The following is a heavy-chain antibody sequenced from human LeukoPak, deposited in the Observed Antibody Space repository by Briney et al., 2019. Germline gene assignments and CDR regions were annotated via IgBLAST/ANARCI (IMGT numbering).Heavy chain of an antibody. V-gene: IGHV4-4*07. CDR2: IYSSGST. Sequence: PSETLSLTCTVSGGSISDYYWSWIRQPAGKGLEWIGRIYSSGSTHYNPSLKSRVTISLDTSKNQFSLKLSSVTAADTAVFYCAKSGGPDYYDSSAFDIWGQGTMVTVSS. J-gene: IGHJ3*02. D-gene: IGHD3-22*01. CDR1: GGSISDYY. CDR3: AKSGGPDYYDSSAFDI.